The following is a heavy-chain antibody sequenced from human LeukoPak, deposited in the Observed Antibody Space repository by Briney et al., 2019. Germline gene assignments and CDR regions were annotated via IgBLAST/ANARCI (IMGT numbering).Heavy chain of an antibody. D-gene: IGHD6-6*01. V-gene: IGHV1-69*05. CDR2: IIPIFGTA. CDR1: GGTFSSYA. CDR3: ASIIAAPPYYYYYMDV. Sequence: ASVKVSCKASGGTFSSYAISWARQAPGQGLEWMRGIIPIFGTANYAQKFQGRVTITTDESTSTAYMELSSLRSEDTAVYYCASIIAAPPYYYYYMDVWGKGTTVTVSS. J-gene: IGHJ6*03.